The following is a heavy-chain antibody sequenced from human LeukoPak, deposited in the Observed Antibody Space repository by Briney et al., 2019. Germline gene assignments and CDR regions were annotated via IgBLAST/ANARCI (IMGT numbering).Heavy chain of an antibody. CDR3: ARALPLWFGELGGPSDY. V-gene: IGHV3-48*04. Sequence: PGGSLRLSCAASGFTFSSYSMNWVRQAPGKGLEWVSYISSSSSTIYYADSVKGRFTISRDNAKNSLYLQMNSLRAEDTAVYYCARALPLWFGELGGPSDYWGQGTLVTVSS. D-gene: IGHD3-10*01. CDR2: ISSSSSTI. CDR1: GFTFSSYS. J-gene: IGHJ4*02.